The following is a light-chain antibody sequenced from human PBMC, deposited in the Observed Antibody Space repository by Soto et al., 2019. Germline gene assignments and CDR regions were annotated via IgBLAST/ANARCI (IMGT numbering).Light chain of an antibody. J-gene: IGKJ1*01. Sequence: EIVLTQSPGTLSSSPGERATLSCRASQSLSSNFLAWYQQKPGQAPRLLIYDASSRATGIPDRFSGSGSGTDFTLFISILDPEDFAVYYCQQYGSSPRTFGQGTNVDIK. CDR3: QQYGSSPRT. V-gene: IGKV3-20*01. CDR2: DAS. CDR1: QSLSSNF.